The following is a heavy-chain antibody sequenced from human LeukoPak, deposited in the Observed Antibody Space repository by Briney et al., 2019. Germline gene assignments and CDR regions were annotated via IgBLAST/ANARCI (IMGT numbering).Heavy chain of an antibody. CDR2: IRSDSSII. D-gene: IGHD2-8*01. V-gene: IGHV3-48*01. CDR3: ARVQAGKWDFDF. Sequence: GGSLRLSCAASGFTFSNAWMSWVRQAPGKGLDWVSYIRSDSSIIHYTDSVKGRFTISRDNGKNSLYLQMNSLRAEDTAVYFCARVQAGKWDFDFWGQGTLVTVSS. J-gene: IGHJ4*02. CDR1: GFTFSNAW.